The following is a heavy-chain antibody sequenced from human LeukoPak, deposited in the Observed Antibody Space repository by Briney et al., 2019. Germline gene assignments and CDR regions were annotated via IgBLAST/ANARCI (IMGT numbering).Heavy chain of an antibody. CDR1: GGSISSGSYY. Sequence: TLSLTCTVSGGSISSGSYYWSWIRQPAGKGLEWIGRIYTSGSTNYNPSLKSRVTISVDTSKNQFSLKLSSVTAADTAVYYCARGLVPYFDYWGQGTLVTVSS. CDR3: ARGLVPYFDY. J-gene: IGHJ4*02. V-gene: IGHV4-61*02. CDR2: IYTSGST.